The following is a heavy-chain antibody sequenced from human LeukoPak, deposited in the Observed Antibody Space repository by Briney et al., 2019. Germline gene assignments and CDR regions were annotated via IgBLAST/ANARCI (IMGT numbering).Heavy chain of an antibody. CDR2: IKQDGSEK. J-gene: IGHJ4*02. V-gene: IGHV3-7*03. D-gene: IGHD3-22*01. Sequence: GGSLRLSCAASGFTFSSYWMHWVRQAPGKGLEWVANIKQDGSEKYYVDSVKGRFTISRDNVKKSLYLQMNSLRAEDTAVYYCATIVVVSSSLEDYWGQGTLVTVSS. CDR1: GFTFSSYW. CDR3: ATIVVVSSSLEDY.